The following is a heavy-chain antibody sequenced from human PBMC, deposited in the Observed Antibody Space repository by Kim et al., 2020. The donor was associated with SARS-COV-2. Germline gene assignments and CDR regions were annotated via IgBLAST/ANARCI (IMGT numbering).Heavy chain of an antibody. Sequence: YYADTVKGRFTISRDNAKNSLYLQMNSLRAEDTAVYYCARVPYYYYGMDVWGQGTTVTVSS. CDR3: ARVPYYYYGMDV. J-gene: IGHJ6*02. V-gene: IGHV3-21*01.